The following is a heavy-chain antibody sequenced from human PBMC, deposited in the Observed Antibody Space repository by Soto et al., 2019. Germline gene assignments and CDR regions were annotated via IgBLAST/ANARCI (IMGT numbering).Heavy chain of an antibody. V-gene: IGHV3-23*01. CDR3: AKVRNSWSGFDF. J-gene: IGHJ4*02. CDR1: GFTFSDYA. CDR2: ISSVGRST. D-gene: IGHD4-4*01. Sequence: EVQLLESGGGFAQPGGSLRLSCGGSGFTFSDYAMSWVRQGPGKGLEWVSLISSVGRSTYSADSVKGRFTISRDNSKNTLYLQMNSLTAADTAVYYCAKVRNSWSGFDFWGQGVLVTVSS.